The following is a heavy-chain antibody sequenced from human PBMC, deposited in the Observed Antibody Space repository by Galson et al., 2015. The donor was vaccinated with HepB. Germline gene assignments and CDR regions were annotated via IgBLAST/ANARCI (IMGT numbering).Heavy chain of an antibody. D-gene: IGHD5-12*01. J-gene: IGHJ4*02. Sequence: SLRLSCAASGFTFSSYSMNWVRQAPGKGLEWVSSISSSSSYIYYADSVKGRFTISRDNAKNSLYLQMNSLRAEDTAVYYCAREPGYSGYGGVYYFDYWGQGTLVTVSS. CDR1: GFTFSSYS. CDR3: AREPGYSGYGGVYYFDY. V-gene: IGHV3-21*01. CDR2: ISSSSSYI.